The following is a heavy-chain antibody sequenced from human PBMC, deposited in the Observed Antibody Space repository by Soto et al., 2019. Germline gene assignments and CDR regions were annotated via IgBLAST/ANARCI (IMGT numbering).Heavy chain of an antibody. Sequence: QVQLVQSGAEVKKPGSSVKVSCKASGGTFSSYAISWVRQAPGQGLEWMGGIIPIFGTANYAQKVQDRVTITADESTTTAYMALSSLRSEHPAVYYCASPMAVTGTYEPYSGIDVWGQGTTVTVSS. CDR2: IIPIFGTA. CDR3: ASPMAVTGTYEPYSGIDV. J-gene: IGHJ6*02. D-gene: IGHD1-7*01. CDR1: GGTFSSYA. V-gene: IGHV1-69*12.